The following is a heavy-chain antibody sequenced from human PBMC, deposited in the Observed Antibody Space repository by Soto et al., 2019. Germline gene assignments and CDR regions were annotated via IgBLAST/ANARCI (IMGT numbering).Heavy chain of an antibody. J-gene: IGHJ4*02. CDR3: AHRREGMSSYFFDY. CDR1: GFSLNNRGVG. D-gene: IGHD6-6*01. CDR2: IYWDDDK. V-gene: IGHV2-5*02. Sequence: QITLKESGPTLVKPTQTLTLTCTFSGFSLNNRGVGVGWIRQPPGKALEWLALIYWDDDKRFSPSLRSRLTITKATSRNQVVLTMANMDPVDTGTYYCAHRREGMSSYFFDYWGQGTLVTVSS.